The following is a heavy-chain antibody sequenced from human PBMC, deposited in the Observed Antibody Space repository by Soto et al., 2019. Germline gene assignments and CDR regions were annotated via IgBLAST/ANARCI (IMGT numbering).Heavy chain of an antibody. J-gene: IGHJ6*02. CDR2: IIPIFGTA. Sequence: SVRVSCKASGGTFSSYAISWVRQAPGQGLEWMGGIIPIFGTANYAQKFQGRVTITADESTSTAYMELSSLRSEDTAVYYCARAGRSGYDLGYYYGMDVWGQGTTVTVSS. CDR3: ARAGRSGYDLGYYYGMDV. V-gene: IGHV1-69*13. CDR1: GGTFSSYA. D-gene: IGHD5-12*01.